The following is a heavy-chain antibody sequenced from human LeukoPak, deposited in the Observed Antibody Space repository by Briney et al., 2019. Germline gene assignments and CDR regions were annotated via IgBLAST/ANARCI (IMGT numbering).Heavy chain of an antibody. CDR3: VRDRSMIGIDY. Sequence: GGSLRLSCAASGFTFSSYWMSWVRQALGKGLEWVANIKQDGSEKYYVDSVKGRFTISRDNAKNSLYLQMNSLRAEDTAVYYCVRDRSMIGIDYWGQGTLVTVSS. CDR1: GFTFSSYW. CDR2: IKQDGSEK. V-gene: IGHV3-7*01. D-gene: IGHD3-22*01. J-gene: IGHJ4*02.